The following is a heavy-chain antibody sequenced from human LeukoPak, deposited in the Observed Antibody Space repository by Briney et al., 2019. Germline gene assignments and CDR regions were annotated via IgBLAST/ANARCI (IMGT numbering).Heavy chain of an antibody. CDR1: RYTFTSYG. Sequence: GASVKVSCKASRYTFTSYGISWVRQAPGQGLEWMGWISAYNGNTNYAQKLQGRVTMTTDTSTSTAYMELRSLRSDDTAVYYCARSGPAAIPVDAFDIWGQGTMVTVSS. CDR3: ARSGPAAIPVDAFDI. D-gene: IGHD2-2*01. J-gene: IGHJ3*02. CDR2: ISAYNGNT. V-gene: IGHV1-18*01.